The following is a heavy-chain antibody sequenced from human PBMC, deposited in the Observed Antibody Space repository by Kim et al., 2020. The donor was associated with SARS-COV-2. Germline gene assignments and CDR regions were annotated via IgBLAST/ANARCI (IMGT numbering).Heavy chain of an antibody. Sequence: GGSLRLSCAASGFTVSSNYMSWVRQAPGKGLEWVSVIYSGGSTYYADSVKGRFTISRDNSKNTLYLQMNSLRAEDTAVYYCARDGRYSSSWYEDYWGQGTLVTVSS. J-gene: IGHJ4*02. CDR2: IYSGGST. V-gene: IGHV3-66*02. CDR1: GFTVSSNY. D-gene: IGHD6-13*01. CDR3: ARDGRYSSSWYEDY.